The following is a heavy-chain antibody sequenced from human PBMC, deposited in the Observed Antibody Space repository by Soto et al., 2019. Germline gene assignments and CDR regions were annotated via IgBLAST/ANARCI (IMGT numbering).Heavy chain of an antibody. D-gene: IGHD2-8*02. CDR1: SASFVPYY. Sequence: SETLSLTSVVNSASFVPYYWCWILQTQPPGKGLEWIGESNHRVDTNSNPALKSRVTISIDTPKNQFSLSLNSVTAADTAVYFCVGIASLGTVLYWGLGTLVTVS. CDR3: VGIASLGTVLY. J-gene: IGHJ4*02. V-gene: IGHV4-34*01. CDR2: SNHRVDT.